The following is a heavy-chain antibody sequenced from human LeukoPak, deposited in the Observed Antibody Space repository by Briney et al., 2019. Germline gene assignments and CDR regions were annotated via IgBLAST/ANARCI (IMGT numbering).Heavy chain of an antibody. V-gene: IGHV3-23*01. CDR1: GFTFSSYA. CDR2: ISGSGGST. D-gene: IGHD3-22*01. J-gene: IGHJ3*01. CDR3: AKDSGYYDSSGSPDAFDF. Sequence: GGSLRLSCAASGFTFSSYAMSWVRQAPGKGLEWVSAISGSGGSTYYADSVKGRFTISRDNSKNTLYLQMNSLRAEDTAVYYCAKDSGYYDSSGSPDAFDFWGQGTMVTVSS.